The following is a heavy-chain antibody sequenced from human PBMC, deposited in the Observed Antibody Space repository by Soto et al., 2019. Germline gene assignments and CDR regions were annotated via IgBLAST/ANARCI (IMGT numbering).Heavy chain of an antibody. V-gene: IGHV6-1*01. CDR2: TYYRSKWYN. CDR1: GDSDSSSSVT. D-gene: IGHD1-26*01. Sequence: SQTLSLTCAISGDSDSSSSVTWNWIRQSPSRGLEWLGRTYYRSKWYNDYAESVKSRITINPDTSKNQFSLHLNSVTPEDAAVYYCVRLIGNSWLDFWGQGTLVTVSP. J-gene: IGHJ5*01. CDR3: VRLIGNSWLDF.